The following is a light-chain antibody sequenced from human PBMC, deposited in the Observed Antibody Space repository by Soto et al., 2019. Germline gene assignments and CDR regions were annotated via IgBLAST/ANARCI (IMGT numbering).Light chain of an antibody. CDR3: QKYNSAPLT. J-gene: IGKJ4*01. CDR2: AAY. CDR1: QGIRSY. Sequence: DIPMTQSPSSLSASVGDRVTITCRASQGIRSYLAWYQQKPGKVPKLLISAAYTLQSGVPSRFSGSGSGTDFTLTISSLQPEDVATYYCQKYNSAPLTFGGGTKVEIK. V-gene: IGKV1-27*01.